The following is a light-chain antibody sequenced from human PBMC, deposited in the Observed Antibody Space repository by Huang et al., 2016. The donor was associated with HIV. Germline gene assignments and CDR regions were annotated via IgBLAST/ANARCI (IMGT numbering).Light chain of an antibody. V-gene: IGKV3-11*01. J-gene: IGKJ4*02. CDR1: QSFGNY. CDR3: QQRSRGVT. Sequence: IVLTQSPATLAWYPGERVTLSCRASQSFGNYIARYQQHPGQSPKLLIYDTSNRATGIPVRFSGSGSGTDFTLTISSLESEDFAVYYCQQRSRGVTFGGGTKVQVK. CDR2: DTS.